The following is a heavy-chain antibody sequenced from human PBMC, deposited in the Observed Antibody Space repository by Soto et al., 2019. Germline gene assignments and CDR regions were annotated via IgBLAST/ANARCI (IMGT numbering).Heavy chain of an antibody. CDR1: GGSISSGAYY. CDR3: VGSAPPEDYGDFDY. V-gene: IGHV4-31*03. CDR2: IYYSGST. Sequence: QVQLQESGPGLVKPSQTLSLTCTVSGGSISSGAYYWSWIRQHPGKGLEWIGYIYYSGSTYYNPSLKSRVTISVDTSKNQFSLKLSSVTAADTAVYYCVGSAPPEDYGDFDYWGQGTLVTVSS. J-gene: IGHJ4*02. D-gene: IGHD4-17*01.